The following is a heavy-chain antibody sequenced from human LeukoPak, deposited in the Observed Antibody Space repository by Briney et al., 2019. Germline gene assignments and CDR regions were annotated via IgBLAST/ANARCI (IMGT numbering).Heavy chain of an antibody. V-gene: IGHV3-74*01. D-gene: IGHD5-24*01. CDR3: ARGTDGFNSRPYYFEY. J-gene: IGHJ4*02. Sequence: GGSLRLSCAASGFTFSRYWMHWVRQAPGKGLVWVSRINSDGSSTSYADSVKGRFTISRDNAKNTLYLQMNSLRVEDTAVYYCARGTDGFNSRPYYFEYWGQGTLVTVSS. CDR1: GFTFSRYW. CDR2: INSDGSST.